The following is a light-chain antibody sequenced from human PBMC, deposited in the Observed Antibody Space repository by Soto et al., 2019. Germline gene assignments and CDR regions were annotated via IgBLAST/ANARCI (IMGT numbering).Light chain of an antibody. Sequence: DIVMTQSPDSLAVSLGETATITCKSSQSVFYSSDHKNYLAWFQQKPGQPPKVLIYWASTRESGVPDRFTVSGSGTDFTLTIRSLQPEDGAVYYCQQYYSLPRTFGQGTKVEIK. CDR2: WAS. J-gene: IGKJ1*01. CDR3: QQYYSLPRT. CDR1: QSVFYSSDHKNY. V-gene: IGKV4-1*01.